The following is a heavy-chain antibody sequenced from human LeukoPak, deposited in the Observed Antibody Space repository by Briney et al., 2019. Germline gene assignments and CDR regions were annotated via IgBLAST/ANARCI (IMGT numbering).Heavy chain of an antibody. J-gene: IGHJ5*02. CDR2: IYYTGST. CDR1: GGPISTYQ. Sequence: SETLSLTCTVSGGPISTYQWSWIRQPPGKGLEWIGYIYYTGSTNYNPSLRSRVTISLDTSKNQFSLRVNSVTAADTAVYYCARRTTVTPNWFDPWGQGTLVTVSS. V-gene: IGHV4-59*08. CDR3: ARRTTVTPNWFDP. D-gene: IGHD4-17*01.